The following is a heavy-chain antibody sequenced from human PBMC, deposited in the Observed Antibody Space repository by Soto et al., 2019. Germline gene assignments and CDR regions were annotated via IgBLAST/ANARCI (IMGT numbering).Heavy chain of an antibody. CDR1: GFTFSSYA. D-gene: IGHD6-19*01. CDR2: ISYDGRNK. V-gene: IGHV3-30-3*01. J-gene: IGHJ4*02. CDR3: ARSLYSSGRPPDY. Sequence: QVQLVESGGGVVQPGRSLRLSCAASGFTFSSYAMHWVRQAPGKGLEWVAVISYDGRNKYYEDSVKGRFTISRDNSKNALYLQMNSLRAEDTAVYYCARSLYSSGRPPDYWGQGTLVTVSS.